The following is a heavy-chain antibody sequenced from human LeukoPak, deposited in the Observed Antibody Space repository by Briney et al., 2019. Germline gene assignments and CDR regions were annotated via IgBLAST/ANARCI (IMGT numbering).Heavy chain of an antibody. CDR1: GGSISSSDYY. Sequence: SETLSLTCSVSGGSISSSDYYWGWVRQPPGKGLEWIGSIYDSGSTYYNPSLKSRVTISVDTSKNQFSLKLSSVTAADTAVYYCARVPYGYPFDYWGQGTLVTVSS. D-gene: IGHD5-24*01. J-gene: IGHJ4*02. CDR3: ARVPYGYPFDY. CDR2: IYDSGST. V-gene: IGHV4-39*07.